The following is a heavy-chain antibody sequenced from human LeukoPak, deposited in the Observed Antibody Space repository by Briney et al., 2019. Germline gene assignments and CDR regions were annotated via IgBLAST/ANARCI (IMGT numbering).Heavy chain of an antibody. D-gene: IGHD3-9*01. Sequence: ASVKVSCKVSGYTLTELSMHWVRQAPGQGLEWMGIINPSGGSTSYAQKFQGRVTMTRDTSTSTVYMELSSLRSEDTAVYYCAREGTIPFDYWGQGTLVTVSS. CDR1: GYTLTELS. CDR2: INPSGGST. J-gene: IGHJ4*02. CDR3: AREGTIPFDY. V-gene: IGHV1-46*01.